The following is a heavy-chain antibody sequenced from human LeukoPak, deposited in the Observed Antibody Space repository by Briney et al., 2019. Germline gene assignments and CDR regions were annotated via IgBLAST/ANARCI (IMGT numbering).Heavy chain of an antibody. CDR1: GCSISSSNW. D-gene: IGHD3-10*01. CDR2: IYHSGST. Sequence: SVIRSLTCAVSGCSISSSNWWSWVSRPPGKGLEWIGEIYHSGSTNYNPSPKSRVTISVDQSKIQFSLKLSSVTAADTAVYYCAGGGVNFDYWGQGTLVTVSS. V-gene: IGHV4-4*02. CDR3: AGGGVNFDY. J-gene: IGHJ4*02.